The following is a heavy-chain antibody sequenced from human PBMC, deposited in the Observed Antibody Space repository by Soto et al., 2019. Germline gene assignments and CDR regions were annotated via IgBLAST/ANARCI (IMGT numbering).Heavy chain of an antibody. CDR2: ISSSGSSI. CDR3: AREGRDGFTPFDY. D-gene: IGHD2-15*01. CDR1: GFTLSRYS. V-gene: IGHV3-21*01. J-gene: IGHJ4*01. Sequence: GGSLRLSCAASGFTLSRYSMNWIRQAPGKGLEWVSSISSSGSSIYDADSVKGRFTISRDNAKNSVYLQMDSLRDEDTAIYYCAREGRDGFTPFDYWGQGTLVTVSS.